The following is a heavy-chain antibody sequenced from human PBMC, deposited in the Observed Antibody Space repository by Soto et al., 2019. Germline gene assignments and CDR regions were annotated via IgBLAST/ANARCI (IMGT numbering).Heavy chain of an antibody. J-gene: IGHJ4*02. CDR2: IYWDDDK. CDR3: THLPDYVDFPLY. V-gene: IGHV2-5*02. CDR1: GFSLDTSGVG. Sequence: QITLKESGPTLVKPTQTLTLTCTFSGFSLDTSGVGVGWIRQPQGKALEWLGIIYWDDDKRYSPSLKSRLTITKDTSESQVVLTLTNLDPVDTATYYCTHLPDYVDFPLYWGQGTLVTVSA. D-gene: IGHD4-17*01.